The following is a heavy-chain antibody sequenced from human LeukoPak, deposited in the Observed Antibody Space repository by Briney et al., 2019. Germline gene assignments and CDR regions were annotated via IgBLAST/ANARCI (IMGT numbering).Heavy chain of an antibody. Sequence: GESLKISCKTSGYSFTNYWIGWVHQMPGKGLEWMGIISPPDSDTRYSPSFQGQVTISADKSINTAYLQWSSLKASDTAMYYCARLRSGGYSYGYYVEYWGQGTLVTVSS. CDR1: GYSFTNYW. CDR3: ARLRSGGYSYGYYVEY. CDR2: ISPPDSDT. V-gene: IGHV5-51*07. D-gene: IGHD5-18*01. J-gene: IGHJ4*02.